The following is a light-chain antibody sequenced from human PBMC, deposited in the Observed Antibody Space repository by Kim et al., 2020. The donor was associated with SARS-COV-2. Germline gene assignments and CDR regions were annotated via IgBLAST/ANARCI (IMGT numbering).Light chain of an antibody. CDR1: QNLFDTFNNKNF. J-gene: IGKJ2*01. CDR2: WAS. CDR3: LQYSDTPYT. V-gene: IGKV4-1*01. Sequence: DIVMTQSPDSLAVSLGERATVNCKSSQNLFDTFNNKNFLAWFQQKAGQPPKLLFYWASTRGSGVPDRFRGSGSGTHFTLTINSLQAEDVAVYFCLQYSDTPYTFGQGTKLEIK.